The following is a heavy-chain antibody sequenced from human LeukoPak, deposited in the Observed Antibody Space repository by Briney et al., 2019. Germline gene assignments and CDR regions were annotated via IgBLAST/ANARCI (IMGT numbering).Heavy chain of an antibody. V-gene: IGHV1-69*04. J-gene: IGHJ6*02. CDR3: ARGDTMVRGAPCYYYYGMDV. D-gene: IGHD3-10*01. CDR2: IIPILGIA. CDR1: GGTFSSYA. Sequence: SVKVSCKASGGTFSSYAISWVRQAPGQGLEWMGRIIPILGIANYAQKFQGRVTITADKSTSTAYMELSSLRSEDTAVYYCARGDTMVRGAPCYYYYGMDVWGQGTTVTVSS.